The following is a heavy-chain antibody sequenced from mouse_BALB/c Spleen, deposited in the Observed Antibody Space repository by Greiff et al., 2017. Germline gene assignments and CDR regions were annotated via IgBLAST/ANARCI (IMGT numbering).Heavy chain of an antibody. CDR2: ISSGGST. CDR3: ARGGGYGNYGNYFDY. V-gene: IGHV5-6-5*01. CDR1: GFTFSSYA. J-gene: IGHJ2*01. Sequence: EVMLVESGGGLVKPGGSLKLSCAASGFTFSSYAMSWVRQTPEKRLEWVASISSGGSTYYPDSVKGRFTISRDNARNILYLQMSSLRSEDTAMYYCARGGGYGNYGNYFDYWGQGTTLTVSS. D-gene: IGHD2-10*02.